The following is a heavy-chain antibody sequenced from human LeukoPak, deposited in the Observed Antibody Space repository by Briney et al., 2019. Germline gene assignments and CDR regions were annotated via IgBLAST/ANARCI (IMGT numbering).Heavy chain of an antibody. J-gene: IGHJ4*02. CDR1: GYTFSSYA. CDR3: AKSPRELLWFGELEYYFDY. Sequence: GGSLRLSCAASGYTFSSYAMSWVRQAPGKGLEWVSAISGGGGSTYYADSVKGRFTISRDNSKNTLYLQMNSLRAEDTAVYYCAKSPRELLWFGELEYYFDYWGQGTLVTVSS. CDR2: ISGGGGST. V-gene: IGHV3-23*01. D-gene: IGHD3-10*01.